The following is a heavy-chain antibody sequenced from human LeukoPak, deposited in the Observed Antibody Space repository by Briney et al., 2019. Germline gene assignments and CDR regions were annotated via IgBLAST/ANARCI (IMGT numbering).Heavy chain of an antibody. D-gene: IGHD5-12*01. Sequence: PGGSLRLSCAASGLTFSSYGMHWVRQAPGKGLEWVAFIRYDGSNKYYADSVKGRFTISRDNSRNTLYLQMNSLRAEDTAVYYCAKHRRVATIRAPFDYWGQGTLVTVSS. CDR1: GLTFSSYG. J-gene: IGHJ4*02. CDR2: IRYDGSNK. V-gene: IGHV3-30*02. CDR3: AKHRRVATIRAPFDY.